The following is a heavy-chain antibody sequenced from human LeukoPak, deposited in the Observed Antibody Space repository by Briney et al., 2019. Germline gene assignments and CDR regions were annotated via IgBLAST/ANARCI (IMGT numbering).Heavy chain of an antibody. CDR3: AKSGSRGHGSSYGDY. CDR2: ISGSGGST. D-gene: IGHD6-6*01. J-gene: IGHJ4*02. Sequence: GGSLRLSCAASGFTFSSYWMSWVRQAPGKGLEWVSAISGSGGSTYYADSVKGRFTISRDNSKNTLYLQMNSLRAEDTAVYYCAKSGSRGHGSSYGDYWGQGTLVTVSS. V-gene: IGHV3-23*01. CDR1: GFTFSSYW.